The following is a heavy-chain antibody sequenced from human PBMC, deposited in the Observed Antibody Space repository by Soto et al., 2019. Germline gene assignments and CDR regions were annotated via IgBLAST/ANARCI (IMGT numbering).Heavy chain of an antibody. V-gene: IGHV3-48*02. CDR1: GFTFNSYS. CDR3: ARPSRGWENLFAL. J-gene: IGHJ5*02. CDR2: ISSSSTTK. Sequence: GGSLRLSCAASGFTFNSYSMNWVRQAPGKGLEWVSYISSSSTTKYYTDSVKGRFTISRDNAKNSLYLQMNSLRDDDTAVYYFARPSRGWENLFALWARGTLVTVSS. D-gene: IGHD6-19*01.